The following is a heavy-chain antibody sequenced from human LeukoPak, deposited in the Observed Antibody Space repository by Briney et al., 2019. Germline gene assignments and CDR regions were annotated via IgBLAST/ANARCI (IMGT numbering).Heavy chain of an antibody. J-gene: IGHJ4*02. CDR2: ISDGGGST. CDR1: GFTVSSNY. Sequence: GGSLRLSCAASGFTVSSNYMSWVRQAPGKGLQWVSAISDGGGSTYYADSVKGRFTISRDNSKNTLYLQMNSLRAEDTALYYCAKEYTSGWYVVDYWGQGTLVTVSS. V-gene: IGHV3-23*01. D-gene: IGHD6-19*01. CDR3: AKEYTSGWYVVDY.